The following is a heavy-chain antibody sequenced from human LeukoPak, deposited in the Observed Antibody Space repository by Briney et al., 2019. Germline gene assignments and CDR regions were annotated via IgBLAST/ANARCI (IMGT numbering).Heavy chain of an antibody. D-gene: IGHD3-22*01. CDR2: ISSSGSTI. CDR3: ARDMGYYDSSGYYSG. Sequence: GGSLRLSCAASGFTFSSYEMNWVRQAPGKGLEWVSYISSSGSTIYYADSVKGRFTISRDNAKNSLYLQMNSLRAEDTAVYYCARDMGYYDSSGYYSGWGQGTLVTVSS. J-gene: IGHJ4*02. CDR1: GFTFSSYE. V-gene: IGHV3-48*03.